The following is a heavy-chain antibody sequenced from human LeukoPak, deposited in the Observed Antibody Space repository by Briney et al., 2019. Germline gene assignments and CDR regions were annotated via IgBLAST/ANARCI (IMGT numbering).Heavy chain of an antibody. Sequence: GGSLRLSCAASGFTFSGHWMSWVRQAPGKGLEWVAKIKEDGTNKYYMDSMRGRFTISRDNAKNSLYLQMDSLGVEDTAIYYCAREGFFYMDLWGKGTTVTVSS. J-gene: IGHJ6*03. CDR1: GFTFSGHW. CDR3: AREGFFYMDL. D-gene: IGHD3-3*01. V-gene: IGHV3-7*01. CDR2: IKEDGTNK.